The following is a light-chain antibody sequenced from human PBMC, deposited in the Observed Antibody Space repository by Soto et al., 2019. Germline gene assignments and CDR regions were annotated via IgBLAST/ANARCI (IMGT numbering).Light chain of an antibody. CDR2: EDT. J-gene: IGLJ2*01. CDR3: CSYAGTGTSLV. CDR1: SSDVGSYNL. V-gene: IGLV2-23*01. Sequence: QSALTQPASVSGSPGQSITISCTGTSSDVGSYNLVSWYQQLPGKVPKLIIFEDTKRPSGVSNRFSRSKSGNTASLTISGLQAEDEADYHCCSYAGTGTSLVFGGGTKLTVL.